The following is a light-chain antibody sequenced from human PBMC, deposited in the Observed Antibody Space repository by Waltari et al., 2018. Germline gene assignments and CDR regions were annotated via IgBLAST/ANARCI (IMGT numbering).Light chain of an antibody. V-gene: IGLV2-23*01. J-gene: IGLJ3*02. Sequence: QSALTQPASVSGSPGQSITISCTGTSSDVGSYNLLAWYQQHPVKAPKLMIYEGSKRPSGVSNRFSGSKSGNTASLTISGLQAEDEADYYCCSYAGSSTLGVFGGGTKLTVL. CDR2: EGS. CDR1: SSDVGSYNL. CDR3: CSYAGSSTLGV.